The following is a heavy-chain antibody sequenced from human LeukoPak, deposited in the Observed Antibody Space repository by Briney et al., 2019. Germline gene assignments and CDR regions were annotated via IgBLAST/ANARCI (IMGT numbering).Heavy chain of an antibody. J-gene: IGHJ3*02. D-gene: IGHD1-26*01. Sequence: GGSLRLSCAASGFTFSSYGMHWVRQAPGKGLEWVSVIYSGGNTYYADSVKGRFTISRDNTKNTLYLQMNSLRADDTAVYYCARDVGFIEGATPGAFDIWGQGTMVTVSS. CDR2: IYSGGNT. V-gene: IGHV3-66*01. CDR1: GFTFSSYG. CDR3: ARDVGFIEGATPGAFDI.